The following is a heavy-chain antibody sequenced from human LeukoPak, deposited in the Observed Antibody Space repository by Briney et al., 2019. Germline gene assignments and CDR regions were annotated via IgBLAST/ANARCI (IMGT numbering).Heavy chain of an antibody. CDR3: ARDGASYYYDSSCYYPDY. V-gene: IGHV1-58*02. CDR2: IVVGSGNT. CDR1: GFTFTSSA. D-gene: IGHD3-22*01. Sequence: SVKVSCKASGFTFTSSAMQWVRQARGQRLEWIGWIVVGSGNTNYAQKFQERVTITRDMSTSTAYMELSSLRSEDTAVYYCARDGASYYYDSSCYYPDYWGQGTLVTVSS. J-gene: IGHJ4*02.